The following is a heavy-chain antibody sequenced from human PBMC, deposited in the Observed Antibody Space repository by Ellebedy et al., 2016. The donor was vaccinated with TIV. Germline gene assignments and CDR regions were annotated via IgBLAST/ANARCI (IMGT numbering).Heavy chain of an antibody. Sequence: ASVKVSXKASGYTFTAYYIHWVRQAPGQGLEWLGWVNPKSGGTKYAQKFQGRVTMTSDASITTAHLDLRSLRSDDTAVYYCARDGLHGSSSSRFKEAADALDIWGPGTMVSVSS. CDR2: VNPKSGGT. CDR1: GYTFTAYY. J-gene: IGHJ3*02. V-gene: IGHV1-2*02. CDR3: ARDGLHGSSSSRFKEAADALDI. D-gene: IGHD2-2*01.